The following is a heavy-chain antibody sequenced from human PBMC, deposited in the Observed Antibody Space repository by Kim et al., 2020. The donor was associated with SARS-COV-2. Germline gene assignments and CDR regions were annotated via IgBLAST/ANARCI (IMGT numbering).Heavy chain of an antibody. Sequence: GGSLRLSCAASGFTFSSYSMSWVRQAPGKGLEWVSGISGSGGSTYYADSVKGRFTISRDNSKNTLYLQMNSLRAEDTAVYYCAKDSKQAADSTGDFDYWGQGTLVTVSS. CDR2: ISGSGGST. V-gene: IGHV3-23*01. CDR3: AKDSKQAADSTGDFDY. J-gene: IGHJ4*02. CDR1: GFTFSSYS. D-gene: IGHD6-13*01.